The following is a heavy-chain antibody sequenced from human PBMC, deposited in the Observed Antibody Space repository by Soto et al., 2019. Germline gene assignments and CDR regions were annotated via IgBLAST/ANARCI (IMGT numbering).Heavy chain of an antibody. Sequence: SETLSLTCTVSGDSISAYSWIWVRQPPGKGLEWIGNIHYNGNTKYSPSLKSRVTMSVDTSKNHFSLKLISVTTADTAVYFCAREGNLGGWIQPLESWGQGTLVTVSS. V-gene: IGHV4-59*01. CDR3: AREGNLGGWIQPLES. D-gene: IGHD2-15*01. J-gene: IGHJ4*02. CDR1: GDSISAYS. CDR2: IHYNGNT.